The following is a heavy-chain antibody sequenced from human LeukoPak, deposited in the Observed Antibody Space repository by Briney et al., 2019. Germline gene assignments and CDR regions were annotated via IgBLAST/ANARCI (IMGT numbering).Heavy chain of an antibody. CDR1: GFTFSGYG. CDR3: AREVFWSGYFANLHFDY. CDR2: IGYDGNNK. D-gene: IGHD3-3*01. V-gene: IGHV3-33*08. J-gene: IGHJ4*02. Sequence: GTSLRLSCAASGFTFSGYGMHWVRQAPGKGPEWVGVIGYDGNNKYYADSVKGRFTISRDNAKNSLFLQMNSLRAEDTAVYYCAREVFWSGYFANLHFDYWGRGTLVTVSS.